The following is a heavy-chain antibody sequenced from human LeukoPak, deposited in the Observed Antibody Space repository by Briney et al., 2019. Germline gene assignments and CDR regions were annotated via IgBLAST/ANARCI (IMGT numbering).Heavy chain of an antibody. CDR3: TGSPYATNDF. J-gene: IGHJ4*02. CDR1: GFTFSDYY. CDR2: IKSKRRGGTT. Sequence: KPGGSLRLSCAASGFTFSDYYMTWVRQAPGKGLEWVGRIKSKRRGGTTDYAAPVKGRFTISRDDSKSTLYLQMNGLKSEDTALYYCTGSPYATNDFWGQGAWVTVSS. D-gene: IGHD2-8*01. V-gene: IGHV3-15*01.